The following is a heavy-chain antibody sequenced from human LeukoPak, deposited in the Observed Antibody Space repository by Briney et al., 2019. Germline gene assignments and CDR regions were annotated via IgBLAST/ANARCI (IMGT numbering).Heavy chain of an antibody. V-gene: IGHV1-2*02. J-gene: IGHJ6*04. Sequence: ASVKVSCKASGYTFSSYGISWVRQAPGQGLEWMGWINPNSGGTNYAQKFQGRVTMTRDTSISTAYMELSRLRSDDTAVYYCARDYQRTVLDVWGKGTTVTVSS. CDR2: INPNSGGT. CDR3: ARDYQRTVLDV. CDR1: GYTFSSYG. D-gene: IGHD1-1*01.